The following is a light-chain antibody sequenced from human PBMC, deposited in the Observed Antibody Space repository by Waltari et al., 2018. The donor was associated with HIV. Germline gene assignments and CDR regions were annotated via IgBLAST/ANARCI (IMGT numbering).Light chain of an antibody. CDR1: SSAVGGYNY. CDR3: CSYAGSYTV. CDR2: DVS. Sequence: QSALTQPRSVSGSPGPSVTISCTGTSSAVGGYNYVSWYQQHPGKAPKFMIYDVSKRPSGVPDRFSGSKSGNTASLTISGLQAEDEADYYCCSYAGSYTVFGGGTKLTVL. V-gene: IGLV2-11*01. J-gene: IGLJ2*01.